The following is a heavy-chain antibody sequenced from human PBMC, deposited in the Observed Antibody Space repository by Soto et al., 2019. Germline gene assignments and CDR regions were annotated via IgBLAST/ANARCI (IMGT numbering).Heavy chain of an antibody. J-gene: IGHJ6*03. Sequence: TLSLTCTVSGGSISSGGYYWSWIRQHPGKGLEWIGYIYYSGSTNYNPSLKSRVTILVDTSKNQFSLKLSSVTAADTAVFYCARGRIVPAAMGGYYMDVWGIGTTVTVSS. V-gene: IGHV4-31*03. CDR2: IYYSGST. CDR1: GGSISSGGYY. CDR3: ARGRIVPAAMGGYYMDV. D-gene: IGHD2-2*01.